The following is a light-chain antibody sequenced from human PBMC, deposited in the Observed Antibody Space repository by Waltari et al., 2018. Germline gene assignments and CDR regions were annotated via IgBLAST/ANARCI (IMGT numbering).Light chain of an antibody. CDR3: QMYVRLPVT. V-gene: IGKV3-20*01. Sequence: SGRASQSGGRSLVWYQQKPGRAPRLLIYGASIRATGIPDRFTGSGSGTDFSLTISRLEPEDSAVYYCQMYVRLPVTFGQGTKVEI. J-gene: IGKJ1*01. CDR2: GAS. CDR1: QSGGRS.